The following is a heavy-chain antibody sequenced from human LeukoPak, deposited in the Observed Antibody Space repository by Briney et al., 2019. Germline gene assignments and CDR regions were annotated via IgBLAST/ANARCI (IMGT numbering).Heavy chain of an antibody. D-gene: IGHD7-27*01. V-gene: IGHV4-59*08. CDR2: IYYSGST. CDR3: ARGQGGEFDP. CDR1: GGSISSYY. J-gene: IGHJ5*02. Sequence: SETLSLTCTVSGGSISSYYWSWIRQPPGKGLEWIGYIYYSGSTNYNPSLKSRVTMSVDTSKIQFSLKLSSVTAADTAVYYCARGQGGEFDPWGQGTLVTVSS.